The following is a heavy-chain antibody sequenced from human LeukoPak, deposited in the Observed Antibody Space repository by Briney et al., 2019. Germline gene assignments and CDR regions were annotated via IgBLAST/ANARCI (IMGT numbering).Heavy chain of an antibody. CDR3: ARGTVTMVDY. Sequence: GGSLRLSCAASGFTVSSNYMSWVRQAPGRGLEWVSVIYSGGSTYYADSVKGRFTISRDNSKNTLFLQMNSLRAVDTAVYYCARGTVTMVDYWGQGTLVTVSS. D-gene: IGHD3-10*01. CDR1: GFTVSSNY. J-gene: IGHJ4*02. CDR2: IYSGGST. V-gene: IGHV3-66*01.